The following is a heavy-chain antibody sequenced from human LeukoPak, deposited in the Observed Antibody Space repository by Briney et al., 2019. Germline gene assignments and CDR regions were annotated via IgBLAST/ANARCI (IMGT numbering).Heavy chain of an antibody. CDR1: GYSFTSYW. D-gene: IGHD6-19*01. Sequence: GESLKISCKGSGYSFTSYWIGWARQMPGKGLEWMGIIYPGDSDTRYSPSFQGQVTISADKSISTAYLQWSSLNASDTAMYYCASSYRVDSSGLVYWGQGILVTVSS. V-gene: IGHV5-51*01. CDR3: ASSYRVDSSGLVY. J-gene: IGHJ4*02. CDR2: IYPGDSDT.